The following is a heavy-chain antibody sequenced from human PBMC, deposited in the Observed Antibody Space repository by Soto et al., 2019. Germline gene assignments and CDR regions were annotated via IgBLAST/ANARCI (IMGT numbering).Heavy chain of an antibody. J-gene: IGHJ4*02. V-gene: IGHV1-46*03. CDR1: GYTFTSYY. CDR3: ARVPRGYCSGGSCSPYFDY. CDR2: INPSGGST. Sequence: QVQLVQSGAEVKKPGASVKVSCKASGYTFTSYYMHWVRQAPGQGLEWMGIINPSGGSTSYAQKFQGRVTMTRDTSTSTVYMELSSLRSEDTAVYYCARVPRGYCSGGSCSPYFDYWGQGTLVTVSS. D-gene: IGHD2-15*01.